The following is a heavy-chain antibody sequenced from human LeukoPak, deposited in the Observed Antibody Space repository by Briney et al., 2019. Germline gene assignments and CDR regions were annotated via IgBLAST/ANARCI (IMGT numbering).Heavy chain of an antibody. CDR3: ARSTYYDFWSGYYYYYGMDV. V-gene: IGHV1-8*01. J-gene: IGHJ6*02. Sequence: ASVKVSCKASGYTFTSYDINWVRQATGQGLEWMGWMNPNSDNTGYAQKFQGRVTMTRDTSTSTVYMELSSLRSEDTAVYYCARSTYYDFWSGYYYYYGMDVWGQGTTVTVSS. CDR1: GYTFTSYD. CDR2: MNPNSDNT. D-gene: IGHD3-3*01.